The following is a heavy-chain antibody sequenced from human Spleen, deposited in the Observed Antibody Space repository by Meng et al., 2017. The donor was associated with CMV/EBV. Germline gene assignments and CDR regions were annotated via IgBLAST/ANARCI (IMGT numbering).Heavy chain of an antibody. J-gene: IGHJ3*02. CDR1: GGSFSGYY. D-gene: IGHD3-22*01. V-gene: IGHV4-59*01. Sequence: SETLSLTCAVYGGSFSGYYWSWIRQPPGKGLEWIGYIYYSGSTNYNPSLKRRVTISVDTSKNQFSLKLSSVTAADTAVYYCARALYYYDSSGYYHGNAFDIWGQGTMVTVSS. CDR3: ARALYYYDSSGYYHGNAFDI. CDR2: IYYSGST.